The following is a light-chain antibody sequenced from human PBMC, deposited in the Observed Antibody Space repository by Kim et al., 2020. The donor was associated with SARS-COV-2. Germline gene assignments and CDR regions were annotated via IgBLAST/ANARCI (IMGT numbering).Light chain of an antibody. Sequence: ATGERATLHCRASQSVSSSNLAWYQQKPGQPPRLLMYDASSRATGIPDRFSGSGSGTDFTLTISRLEPEDFAVYYCQQYGSTPLTFGGGTKVDIK. J-gene: IGKJ4*01. CDR3: QQYGSTPLT. CDR2: DAS. CDR1: QSVSSSN. V-gene: IGKV3-20*01.